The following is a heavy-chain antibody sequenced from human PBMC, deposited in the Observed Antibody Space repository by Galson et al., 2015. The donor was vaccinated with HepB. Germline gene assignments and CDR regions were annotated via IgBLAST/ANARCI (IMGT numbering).Heavy chain of an antibody. Sequence: SVKVSCKASGGTFSSYAISWVRQAPGQGLEWMGGIIPILGIANYAQKFQGRVTITADKSTSTAYMELSSLRSEDTAVYYCARDSSPYSSGWYFAFDIWGQGTMVTVSS. D-gene: IGHD6-19*01. CDR3: ARDSSPYSSGWYFAFDI. J-gene: IGHJ3*02. CDR1: GGTFSSYA. CDR2: IIPILGIA. V-gene: IGHV1-69*10.